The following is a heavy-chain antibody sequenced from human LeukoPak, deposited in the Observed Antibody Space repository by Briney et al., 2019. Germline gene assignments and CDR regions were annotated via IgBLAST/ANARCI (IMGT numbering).Heavy chain of an antibody. CDR3: ARRGNWNFDY. CDR1: GYRFANQW. Sequence: GESLKISCKGSGYRFANQWIGWVRQMPGKGLEWVGVIHPGDSDTRYSPSFQGQVTISADTSISTAYLQWSSLKASDTALYVCARRGNWNFDYWGQGTLVTVSS. V-gene: IGHV5-51*01. J-gene: IGHJ4*02. D-gene: IGHD1-1*01. CDR2: IHPGDSDT.